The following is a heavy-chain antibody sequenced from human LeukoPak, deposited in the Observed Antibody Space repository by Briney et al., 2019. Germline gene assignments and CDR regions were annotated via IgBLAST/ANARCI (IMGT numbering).Heavy chain of an antibody. V-gene: IGHV3-33*01. CDR1: GFTFSSYG. Sequence: GGSLRLSCAASGFTFSSYGMHWVRQAPGKGLEWVAVIWYDGSNNYYADSVKGRFTISRDNSKNTLYLQMNSLRADDTAVYYCARAGGSWGLYYFDYWGQGTLVTVSS. CDR3: ARAGGSWGLYYFDY. D-gene: IGHD3-16*01. CDR2: IWYDGSNN. J-gene: IGHJ4*02.